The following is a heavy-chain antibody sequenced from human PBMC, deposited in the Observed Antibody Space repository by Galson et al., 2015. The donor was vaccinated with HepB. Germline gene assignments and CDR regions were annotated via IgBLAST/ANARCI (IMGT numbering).Heavy chain of an antibody. D-gene: IGHD5-18*01. J-gene: IGHJ6*03. CDR1: GFTFSSYS. V-gene: IGHV3-48*02. Sequence: SLRLSCAASGFTFSSYSMNWVRQAPGKGLEWVSYISSSSSTIYYADSVKGRFTISRDNAKNSLYLQMNSLRDEDTAVYYCASDGIQLSAPYYMDVWGKGTTVTVSS. CDR3: ASDGIQLSAPYYMDV. CDR2: ISSSSSTI.